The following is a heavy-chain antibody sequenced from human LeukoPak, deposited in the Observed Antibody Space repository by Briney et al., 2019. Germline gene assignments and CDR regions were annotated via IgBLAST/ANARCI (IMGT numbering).Heavy chain of an antibody. Sequence: ASVKVSCKASGYTFTSLDINWVRQATGQGLEWMGWINPNSGNRGYAQQFQGRVTITRDTSIRTAYMELTSLRSEDTAVYYCARVDGSPDYWGQGTLVTVSS. CDR2: INPNSGNR. J-gene: IGHJ4*02. V-gene: IGHV1-8*03. D-gene: IGHD2-15*01. CDR3: ARVDGSPDY. CDR1: GYTFTSLD.